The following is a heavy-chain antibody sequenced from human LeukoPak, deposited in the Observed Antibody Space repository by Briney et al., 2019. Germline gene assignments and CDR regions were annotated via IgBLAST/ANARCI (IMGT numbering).Heavy chain of an antibody. Sequence: SETLSLTCTVSGGSISSYYWSWIRQPPGKGLEWIGYIYYSGSTNYNPSLKSRVTISVDTSKNQFSLKLSSVTAADTAVYYCAGVRMEWLFRWFAFDIWGQGTMVTVSS. V-gene: IGHV4-59*01. CDR3: AGVRMEWLFRWFAFDI. D-gene: IGHD3-3*01. CDR1: GGSISSYY. CDR2: IYYSGST. J-gene: IGHJ3*02.